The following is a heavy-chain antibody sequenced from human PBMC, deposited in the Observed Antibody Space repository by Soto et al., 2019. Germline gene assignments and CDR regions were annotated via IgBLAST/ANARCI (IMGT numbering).Heavy chain of an antibody. D-gene: IGHD4-17*01. Sequence: QVQLQESGPGLVRPSGTLSLTCAVSSGSISNKKWWSWVRQPPGKGLEYIGEIWHSGDTNYNPSLKSRVTISVDKSKNQFSLNLSSVTAADTAVYYCAIDGNGDDFDYWGQGTLVTVSS. J-gene: IGHJ4*02. CDR3: AIDGNGDDFDY. V-gene: IGHV4-4*02. CDR2: IWHSGDT. CDR1: SGSISNKKW.